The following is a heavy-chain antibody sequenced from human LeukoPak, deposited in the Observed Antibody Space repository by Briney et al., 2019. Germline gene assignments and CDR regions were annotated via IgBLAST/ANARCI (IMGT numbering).Heavy chain of an antibody. CDR2: INHSGST. D-gene: IGHD6-6*01. CDR3: AKWIAPLGMDV. J-gene: IGHJ6*02. Sequence: SXXRXPXGXGLDWIGQINHSGSTTYNPSLKSRVTISVDTSKNQFSLKLSSVTAADTAVYYCAKWIAPLGMDVWGQGATVTVSS. V-gene: IGHV4-34*01.